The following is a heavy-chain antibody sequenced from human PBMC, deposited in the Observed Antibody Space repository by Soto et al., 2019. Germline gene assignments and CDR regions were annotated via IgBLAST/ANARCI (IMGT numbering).Heavy chain of an antibody. J-gene: IGHJ4*02. CDR3: AGDDWSRASGTPDS. V-gene: IGHV3-9*01. Sequence: EVQLVDSGGGLVQPGRSLRLSCAASGFSFDGYAMHWVRQAPGKGLEWVTGISWNSGTIGYADSVKGRFTISRDNAKNCLYMEMNSLRADNTALYYCAGDDWSRASGTPDSWGQGTLVTDSS. CDR1: GFSFDGYA. CDR2: ISWNSGTI. D-gene: IGHD3-9*01.